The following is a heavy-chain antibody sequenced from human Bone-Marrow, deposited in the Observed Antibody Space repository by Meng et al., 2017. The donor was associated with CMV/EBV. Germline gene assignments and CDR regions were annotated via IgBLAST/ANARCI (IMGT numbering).Heavy chain of an antibody. Sequence: GESLKISCAASGFTFTTYWMHWARQAPGKGLEWVSRINTDGSSATYADSVKGRFTISRDNVKNTLYLQMNSLRADDTAVYYCARSKVTHDYWGQGTLVTVSS. V-gene: IGHV3-74*01. CDR1: GFTFTTYW. CDR2: INTDGSSA. J-gene: IGHJ4*02. D-gene: IGHD4-11*01. CDR3: ARSKVTHDY.